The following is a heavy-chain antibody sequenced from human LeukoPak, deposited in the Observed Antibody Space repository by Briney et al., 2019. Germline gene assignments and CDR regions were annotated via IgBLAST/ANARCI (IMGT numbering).Heavy chain of an antibody. CDR2: IYTSGST. J-gene: IGHJ4*02. CDR1: GRSISSGSYY. V-gene: IGHV4-61*02. Sequence: SQALSLTCTVSGRSISSGSYYWRWIRQPAGKGLERIGRIYTSGSTNYNPSLKSRVTISVDTSKNQFSLKLSSVTAADTAVYYCARDDSSSSMFDYWGQGTLVTVSS. D-gene: IGHD6-6*01. CDR3: ARDDSSSSMFDY.